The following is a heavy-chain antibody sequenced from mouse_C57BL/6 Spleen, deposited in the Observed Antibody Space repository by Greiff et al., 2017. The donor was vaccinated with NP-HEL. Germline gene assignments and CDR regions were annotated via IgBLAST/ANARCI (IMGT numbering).Heavy chain of an antibody. Sequence: VQLKQSGPGLVKPSQSLSLTCSVTGYSITSGYYWNWIRQFPGNKLEWMGYISYDGSNNYNPSLKNRISITRDTSKNQFFLKLNSVTTEDTATYYCARKDYDYDVGVYYYAMDYWGQGTSVTVSS. CDR3: ARKDYDYDVGVYYYAMDY. D-gene: IGHD2-4*01. CDR2: ISYDGSN. V-gene: IGHV3-6*01. CDR1: GYSITSGYY. J-gene: IGHJ4*01.